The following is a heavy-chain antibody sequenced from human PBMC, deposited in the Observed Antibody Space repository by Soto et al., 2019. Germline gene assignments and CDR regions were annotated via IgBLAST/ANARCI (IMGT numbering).Heavy chain of an antibody. CDR1: GFTFSLYS. Sequence: EVQLVESGGGLVQPGGSLRLSCAASGFTFSLYSMSWVRQAPGKGLEWVSYVSRSSTGIHYADSVKGRFTISRDDATNSMHLQMNSLRDGDTAVYSCARAVTWGLDVWGQGTTVSISS. CDR2: VSRSSTGI. J-gene: IGHJ6*02. V-gene: IGHV3-48*02. CDR3: ARAVTWGLDV. D-gene: IGHD3-10*01.